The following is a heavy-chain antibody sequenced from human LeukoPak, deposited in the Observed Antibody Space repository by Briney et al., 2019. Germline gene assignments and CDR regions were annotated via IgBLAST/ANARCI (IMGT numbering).Heavy chain of an antibody. J-gene: IGHJ4*02. Sequence: AGGSLRLSCAASGFTFDDYAMHWVRQAPGKGLEWVSLISGDGGSTYYADSVKGRFTISRDNSKNSLYLQMNSLRADDTAVYYCVQSGYLYWGQGTLVTVSS. V-gene: IGHV3-43*02. CDR1: GFTFDDYA. D-gene: IGHD3-3*01. CDR3: VQSGYLY. CDR2: ISGDGGST.